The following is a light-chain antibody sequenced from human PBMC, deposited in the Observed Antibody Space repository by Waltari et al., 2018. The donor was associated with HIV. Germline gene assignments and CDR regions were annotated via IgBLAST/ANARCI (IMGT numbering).Light chain of an antibody. CDR2: GAS. CDR1: QTLTTTS. V-gene: IGKV3-20*01. CDR3: QQYGRSPTA. Sequence: EIVLTQYPGTLSLSPGDRATLSCRASQTLTTTSLAWYQQRPGQAPRLLIHGASSRATGIPDRFVGSGSGTDFSLNITRLQPEDFAVYYCQQYGRSPTAFGGGTQVQIK. J-gene: IGKJ4*01.